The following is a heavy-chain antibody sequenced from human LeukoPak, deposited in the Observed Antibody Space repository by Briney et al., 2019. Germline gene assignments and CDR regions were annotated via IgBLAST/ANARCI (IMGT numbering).Heavy chain of an antibody. Sequence: SETLSLTCPVSGGSISSYYWSWIRQPPGKGLEWIGFIYYSGSTNYNPSLKSRVTISVETSKNQFSLKLSSVTAADTAVYYCARVTGYMIEDYFDYWGQGTLVTVSS. V-gene: IGHV4-59*01. J-gene: IGHJ4*02. D-gene: IGHD3-22*01. CDR2: IYYSGST. CDR3: ARVTGYMIEDYFDY. CDR1: GGSISSYY.